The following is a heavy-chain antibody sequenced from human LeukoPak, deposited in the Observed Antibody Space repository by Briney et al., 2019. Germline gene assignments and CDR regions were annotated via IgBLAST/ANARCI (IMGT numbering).Heavy chain of an antibody. V-gene: IGHV3-23*01. D-gene: IGHD6-6*01. J-gene: IGHJ4*02. CDR2: IGAGGVTT. CDR3: AKSLGPISNIAARPLDY. Sequence: GGSLRLSCAASGFTFSSYAMSWVRQAPGKGLEWVSAIGAGGVTTYYADSVKGRFTISRDNSKNTLYLQMSSLRAEDTALYYCAKSLGPISNIAARPLDYWGLGTLVTVSS. CDR1: GFTFSSYA.